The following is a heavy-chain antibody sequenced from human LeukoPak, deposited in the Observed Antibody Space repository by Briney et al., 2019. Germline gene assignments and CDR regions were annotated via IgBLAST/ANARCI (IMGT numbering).Heavy chain of an antibody. J-gene: IGHJ4*02. CDR2: ISSSSSYI. CDR3: ARDLYYDSSALTGY. CDR1: RFTFSSYS. D-gene: IGHD3-22*01. Sequence: GGSLRLSCAASRFTFSSYSMNWVRQAPGKGLEWVSSISSSSSYIYYADLVKGRFTISRDNAKNSLYLQMTSLRAEDTAVYYCARDLYYDSSALTGYWGQGTLVTVSS. V-gene: IGHV3-21*01.